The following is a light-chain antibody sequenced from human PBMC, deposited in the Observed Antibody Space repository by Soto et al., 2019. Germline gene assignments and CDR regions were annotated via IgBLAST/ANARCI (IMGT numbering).Light chain of an antibody. V-gene: IGKV1-5*01. CDR1: QSISSW. CDR3: QQYNSPPWT. Sequence: DIQMTQSPSTLSASVGDRVTITCRASQSISSWLDWYQQKPGKAPKLLIYDASSLESGVPSRFSGSGSGTEFTLTISSLQPDDFATYYCQQYNSPPWTFGQGTKVEIK. J-gene: IGKJ1*01. CDR2: DAS.